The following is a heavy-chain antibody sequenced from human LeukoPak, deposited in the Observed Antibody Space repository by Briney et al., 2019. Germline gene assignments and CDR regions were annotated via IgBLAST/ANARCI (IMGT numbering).Heavy chain of an antibody. D-gene: IGHD2/OR15-2a*01. CDR3: VSFYEAY. Sequence: GGSLRLSCAASGNYWMHWVRQVPGKGLVWVSHINSDGSWTSYADSVKGRFTISKDNAKNTVYLQMNNLRAEDTAVYYCVSFYEAYWGRGTLVTVSS. J-gene: IGHJ4*02. V-gene: IGHV3-74*01. CDR2: INSDGSWT. CDR1: GNYW.